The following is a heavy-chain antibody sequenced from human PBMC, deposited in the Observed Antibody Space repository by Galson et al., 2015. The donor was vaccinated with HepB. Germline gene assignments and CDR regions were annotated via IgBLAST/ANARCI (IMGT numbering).Heavy chain of an antibody. CDR3: ARDRTAMVSGHNEFDY. D-gene: IGHD5-18*01. CDR1: GYTFTDYF. CDR2: IHPNSGGT. J-gene: IGHJ4*02. Sequence: SVKVSCKASGYTFTDYFMHWVRQAPGQGLEWMGWIHPNSGGTNSAQKFQGRVTMTRDTSISTAYMELSRLRSDDTAVYYCARDRTAMVSGHNEFDYWGQGTLATVSS. V-gene: IGHV1-2*02.